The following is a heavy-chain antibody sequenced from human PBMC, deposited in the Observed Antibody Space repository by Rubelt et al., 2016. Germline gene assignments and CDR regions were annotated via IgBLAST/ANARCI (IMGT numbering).Heavy chain of an antibody. Sequence: EWMGRIDPCDSNTNYSPSFQGHVTISADKSISTAYLQWSSLKASDTAMYYCARHRGYCTSSSCSELDYWGQGTLVTVSS. CDR2: IDPCDSNT. CDR3: ARHRGYCTSSSCSELDY. J-gene: IGHJ4*02. V-gene: IGHV5-10-1*01. D-gene: IGHD2-2*01.